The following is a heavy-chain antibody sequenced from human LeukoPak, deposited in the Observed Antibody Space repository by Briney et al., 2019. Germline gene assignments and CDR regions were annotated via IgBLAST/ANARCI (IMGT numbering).Heavy chain of an antibody. CDR1: GGTFSSYA. J-gene: IGHJ4*02. V-gene: IGHV1-69*06. D-gene: IGHD3-22*01. CDR3: ASHYDSSGYYYYGDHYFDY. CDR2: IIPIFGTA. Sequence: SVKVSCKASGGTFSSYAISWVRQAPGQGLEWMGGIIPIFGTANYAQTFQGRVTITADKSTSTAYMELSSLRSGDTAVYYCASHYDSSGYYYYGDHYFDYWGQGTLVTVSS.